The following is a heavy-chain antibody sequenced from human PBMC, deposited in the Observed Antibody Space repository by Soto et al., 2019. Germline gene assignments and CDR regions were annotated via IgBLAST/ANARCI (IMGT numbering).Heavy chain of an antibody. CDR1: GGSISSGGYY. V-gene: IGHV4-31*03. Sequence: QVQLQESGPGLVKPSQTLSLTCTVSGGSISSGGYYWSWIRQHPGKGLEWIGYIYYSGSTYYNPSLKSRVTISVDTSKKQFSLKLSSVTAADTAVYYCARLYCSGGSCYHVDYWGQGTLVTVSS. J-gene: IGHJ4*02. D-gene: IGHD2-15*01. CDR2: IYYSGST. CDR3: ARLYCSGGSCYHVDY.